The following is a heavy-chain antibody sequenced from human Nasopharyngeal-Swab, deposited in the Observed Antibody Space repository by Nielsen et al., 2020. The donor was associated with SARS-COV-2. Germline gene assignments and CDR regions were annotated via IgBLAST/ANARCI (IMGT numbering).Heavy chain of an antibody. Sequence: GESLKISCAASGFTFSDYYMSWIRQAPGKGLEWVSYISSSGSTIYYADSVKGRFTISRDNAKNSLYLQMNSLRAEDTAVYYCAREAPAYYFDYWGQGTLVTVSS. CDR1: GFTFSDYY. CDR3: AREAPAYYFDY. CDR2: ISSSGSTI. J-gene: IGHJ4*02. V-gene: IGHV3-11*04. D-gene: IGHD2-2*01.